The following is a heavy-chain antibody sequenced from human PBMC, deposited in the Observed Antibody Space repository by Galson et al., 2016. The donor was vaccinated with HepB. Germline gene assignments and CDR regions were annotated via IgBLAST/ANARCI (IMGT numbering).Heavy chain of an antibody. J-gene: IGHJ4*02. V-gene: IGHV3-23*01. Sequence: SLRLSCAGSGFTFNSYAMNWVRQAPGKGLEWISLISDNGHATYYADPVRGRFSNARDNSKNTLYLQMNSLRADDTAVYYCAKCPPGTRVSLDSWGQGTLVTVSS. CDR3: AKCPPGTRVSLDS. CDR2: ISDNGHAT. D-gene: IGHD1-14*01. CDR1: GFTFNSYA.